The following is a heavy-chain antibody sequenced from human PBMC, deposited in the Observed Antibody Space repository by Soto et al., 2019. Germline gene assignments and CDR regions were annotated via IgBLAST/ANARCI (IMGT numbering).Heavy chain of an antibody. Sequence: GGSLRLSCAASGFTFSSYSMNWVRQAPGKGLEWVSSISSSSSYIYYADSVKGRFTISRDNAKNSLYLQMNSLRAEDTAVYYCARLKIALALPAASPYYGMDVWGQGTTVTV. CDR2: ISSSSSYI. CDR1: GFTFSSYS. J-gene: IGHJ6*02. V-gene: IGHV3-21*01. CDR3: ARLKIALALPAASPYYGMDV. D-gene: IGHD2-2*01.